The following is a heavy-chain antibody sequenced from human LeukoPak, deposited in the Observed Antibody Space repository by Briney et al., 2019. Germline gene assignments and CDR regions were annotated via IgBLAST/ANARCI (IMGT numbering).Heavy chain of an antibody. Sequence: GGSLRLSCAASGFTFSSYAMHWVRQAPGKGLEWVAVISYDGSNKYYADSVKGRFTISRDNSKNTLYLQMNSLRAEDTAVYYCARVGISSGWYGDFDYWGQGTLVTVSS. CDR2: ISYDGSNK. J-gene: IGHJ4*02. CDR3: ARVGISSGWYGDFDY. D-gene: IGHD6-19*01. V-gene: IGHV3-30*04. CDR1: GFTFSSYA.